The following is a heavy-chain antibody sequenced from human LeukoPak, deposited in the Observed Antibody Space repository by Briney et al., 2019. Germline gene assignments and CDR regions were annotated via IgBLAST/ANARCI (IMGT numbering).Heavy chain of an antibody. Sequence: TGGSLRLSCAASGFTFSDYYMSWIRQAPGKGLEWVSYISSSGSTIYYADSVKGRFTISRDNSENSLYLQMNSLRTEDTALYYCAKDGKNNYDIWGQGTMVTVSS. CDR3: AKDGKNNYDI. V-gene: IGHV3-11*01. J-gene: IGHJ3*02. CDR2: ISSSGSTI. D-gene: IGHD4-11*01. CDR1: GFTFSDYY.